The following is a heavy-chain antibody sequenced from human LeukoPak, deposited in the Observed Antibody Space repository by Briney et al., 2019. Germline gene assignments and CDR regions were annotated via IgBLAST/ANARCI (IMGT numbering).Heavy chain of an antibody. Sequence: GGSLRLSCAASGFSFSTYGMHWVRQAPGKGLEWVSSISSSSSYIYYADSVKGRFTISRDNAKNSLYLQMNSLRAEDTAVYYCARDRVVSSSWFAFDIWGQGTMVTVSS. V-gene: IGHV3-21*01. J-gene: IGHJ3*02. CDR2: ISSSSSYI. CDR3: ARDRVVSSSWFAFDI. CDR1: GFSFSTYG. D-gene: IGHD6-13*01.